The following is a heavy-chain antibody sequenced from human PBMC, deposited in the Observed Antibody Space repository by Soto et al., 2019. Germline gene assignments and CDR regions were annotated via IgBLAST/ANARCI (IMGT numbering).Heavy chain of an antibody. Sequence: QVQLVQSGAEGKKPGASVKVSCKASGYTFTSHAMHWVRQAPGQRLEWMGWINAGNGNTKSSRKFQGRVTITRDTSASTAYMELRSLISEDTAVYYCARDPNPYSSGGSCYGWFDPWGQGTLVTVSS. V-gene: IGHV1-3*01. CDR2: INAGNGNT. D-gene: IGHD2-15*01. J-gene: IGHJ5*02. CDR3: ARDPNPYSSGGSCYGWFDP. CDR1: GYTFTSHA.